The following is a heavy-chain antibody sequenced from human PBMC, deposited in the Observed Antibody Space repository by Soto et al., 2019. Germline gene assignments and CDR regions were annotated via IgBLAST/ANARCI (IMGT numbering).Heavy chain of an antibody. CDR1: GFTFSNYA. J-gene: IGHJ4*02. Sequence: PGGSLRLSCAASGFTFSNYAINWVRQSPGKGLEWVSVISGSVGSTYYADSVKGRFTITRDNSKNTLYLQMYSPRAEDTAVYYCAKAGGAAGTVDYFDYWGQGTQVTVSS. CDR2: ISGSVGST. CDR3: AKAGGAAGTVDYFDY. V-gene: IGHV3-23*01. D-gene: IGHD6-13*01.